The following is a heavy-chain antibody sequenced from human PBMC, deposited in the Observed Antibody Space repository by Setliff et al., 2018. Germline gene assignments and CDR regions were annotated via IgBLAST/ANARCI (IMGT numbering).Heavy chain of an antibody. V-gene: IGHV4-59*01. CDR3: ARLSWDGLRYYGLDV. J-gene: IGHJ6*02. CDR2: VYYTGTT. Sequence: PSETLSLTCTVSGGSINNYYWSWIRQAPGKGLEWVGYVYYTGTTNYSPSLKGRVIISVDASKNRLSLQLNSVTPADTAVYYCARLSWDGLRYYGLDVWGQGATVTVSS. D-gene: IGHD3-10*01. CDR1: GGSINNYY.